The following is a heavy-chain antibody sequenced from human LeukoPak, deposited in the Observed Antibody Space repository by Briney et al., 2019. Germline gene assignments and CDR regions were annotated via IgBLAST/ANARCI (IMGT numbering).Heavy chain of an antibody. CDR2: IITDGRYP. D-gene: IGHD4/OR15-4a*01. V-gene: IGHV3-74*01. CDR1: EFTFSRYW. CDR3: ARRAGAYSHPCDY. Sequence: GGSLRLSCAASEFTFSRYWMHWVRQAPGKGLVWVARIITDGRYPNYADSVKGRFTISRDNAKNTLYLQMHSLRAEDTAVYYCARRAGAYSHPCDYWGQGTLVTVSS. J-gene: IGHJ4*02.